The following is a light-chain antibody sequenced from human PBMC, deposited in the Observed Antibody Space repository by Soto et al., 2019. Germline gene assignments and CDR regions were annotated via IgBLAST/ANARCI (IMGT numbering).Light chain of an antibody. V-gene: IGKV2D-29*02. J-gene: IGKJ5*01. CDR1: QSLLHIAGQTH. CDR3: LQMARLPAT. CDR2: ELS. Sequence: DVVMTPATLSLSVTPGQPASISCRSSQSLLHIAGQTHLFWHLQKPGQSPQLLIYELSNRFSGVQDRFSGSVSGTGFTLSISRVEAEDVGLYYGLQMARLPATFGQGTRLEIK.